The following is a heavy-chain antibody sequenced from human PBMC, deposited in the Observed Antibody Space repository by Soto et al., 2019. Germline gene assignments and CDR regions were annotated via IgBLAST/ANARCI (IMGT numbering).Heavy chain of an antibody. CDR1: GYSFTSHG. Sequence: QVQLVQSGAEVKKPGASVKVSCKDSGYSFTSHGISWVRQAPGQGLEWMAWISASNGDTNYAQKFQGRVTVTTDTSTSTGYMELRSLRSEDTAVYYCARMVRGSNIDYYHYMDVWGKGTTVTVSS. D-gene: IGHD3-10*01. V-gene: IGHV1-18*01. CDR2: ISASNGDT. CDR3: ARMVRGSNIDYYHYMDV. J-gene: IGHJ6*03.